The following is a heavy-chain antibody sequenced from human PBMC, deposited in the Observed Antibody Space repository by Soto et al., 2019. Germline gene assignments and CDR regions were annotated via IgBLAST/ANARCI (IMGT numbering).Heavy chain of an antibody. V-gene: IGHV4-31*03. CDR2: IYYSGST. CDR3: ARDPSTTVTPPYYYGMDV. D-gene: IGHD4-17*01. Sequence: SETLSLTCTVSGGSISSGGYYWSWTRQHPGKGLEWIGYIYYSGSTYYNPSLKSRVTISVDTSKNQFSLKLSSVTAADTAVYYCARDPSTTVTPPYYYGMDVWGQGTTVTVSS. J-gene: IGHJ6*02. CDR1: GGSISSGGYY.